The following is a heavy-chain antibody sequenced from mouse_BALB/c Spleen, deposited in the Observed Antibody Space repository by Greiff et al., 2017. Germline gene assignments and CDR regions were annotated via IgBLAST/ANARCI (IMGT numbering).Heavy chain of an antibody. CDR2: ISSGSSTI. D-gene: IGHD3-1*01. J-gene: IGHJ4*01. Sequence: EVQGVESGGGLVQPGGSRKLSCAASGFTFSSFGMHWVRQAPEKGLEWVAYISSGSSTIYYADTVKGRFTISRDNPKNTLFLQMTSLRSEDTAMYYCASSGGDYWGQGTSVTVSS. CDR1: GFTFSSFG. V-gene: IGHV5-17*02. CDR3: ASSGGDY.